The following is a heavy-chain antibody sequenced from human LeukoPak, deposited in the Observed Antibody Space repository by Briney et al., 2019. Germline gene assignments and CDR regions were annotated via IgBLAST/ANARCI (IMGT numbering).Heavy chain of an antibody. V-gene: IGHV4-34*01. Sequence: PSETLSLTCAVYGGSFSGYYWSWIRQPPGKGLEWIGEINHSGSTNYNPSLKSRVTISVDTSKNQFSLKLSSVTAADTAVYYCARRPGHTWDVGNWFDPWGPGTLVTVSS. CDR1: GGSFSGYY. CDR2: INHSGST. CDR3: ARRPGHTWDVGNWFDP. D-gene: IGHD1-26*01. J-gene: IGHJ5*02.